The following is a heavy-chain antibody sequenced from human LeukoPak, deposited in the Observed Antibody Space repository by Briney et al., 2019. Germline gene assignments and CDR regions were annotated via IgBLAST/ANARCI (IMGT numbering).Heavy chain of an antibody. CDR2: VSTTGST. Sequence: GGSLRLSCAASGFAFNYFAMTWVRQAPGKGLEWVSAVSTTGSTYYAHSVKGRFTISRDDSKNTVYLEMHSLRAEDTAIFYCARGQYSPSYWYFDLWGRGTLVTVSS. CDR1: GFAFNYFA. V-gene: IGHV3-23*01. D-gene: IGHD5-12*01. J-gene: IGHJ2*01. CDR3: ARGQYSPSYWYFDL.